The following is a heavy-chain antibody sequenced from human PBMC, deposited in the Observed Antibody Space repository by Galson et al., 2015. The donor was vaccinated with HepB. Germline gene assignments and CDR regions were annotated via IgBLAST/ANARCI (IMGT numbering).Heavy chain of an antibody. CDR2: ISAYNGNT. D-gene: IGHD3-16*01. J-gene: IGHJ4*02. CDR3: AREARRGLWGFYYFDY. CDR1: GYTFTSYG. Sequence: SVKVSCKASGYTFTSYGISWVRQAPGQGLEWMGWISAYNGNTNYAQKLQGRVTMTTDTSTSTAYMELRSLRSDDTAVYYCAREARRGLWGFYYFDYWGQGTLVTVSS. V-gene: IGHV1-18*01.